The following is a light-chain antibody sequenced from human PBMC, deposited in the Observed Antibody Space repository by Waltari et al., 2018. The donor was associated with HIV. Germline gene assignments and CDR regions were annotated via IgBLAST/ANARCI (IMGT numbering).Light chain of an antibody. J-gene: IGLJ2*01. CDR2: QDS. CDR1: KLGDKY. CDR3: QAWDSSARV. V-gene: IGLV3-1*01. Sequence: SYELTQPPSVSVSPGQTASITCSGDKLGDKYGCWYQQKPGQSPVLVIYQDSKRPSGIPERFSGSNSGNTATLTISGTQAMDEADYYCQAWDSSARVFGGGTKLTVL.